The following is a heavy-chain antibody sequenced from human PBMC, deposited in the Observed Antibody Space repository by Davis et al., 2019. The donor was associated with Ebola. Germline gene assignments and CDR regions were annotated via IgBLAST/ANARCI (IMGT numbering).Heavy chain of an antibody. Sequence: GESLKISCEGSGYNFNSYWIAWVRQMPGKGLEWMGLIYPDDSDTRYSPSFQGQVTFSVDQSISTAYLRWSSLKASDTAMYYCARRYGDYGDDYWGQGTLVTVSS. CDR3: ARRYGDYGDDY. D-gene: IGHD4-17*01. J-gene: IGHJ4*02. V-gene: IGHV5-51*01. CDR1: GYNFNSYW. CDR2: IYPDDSDT.